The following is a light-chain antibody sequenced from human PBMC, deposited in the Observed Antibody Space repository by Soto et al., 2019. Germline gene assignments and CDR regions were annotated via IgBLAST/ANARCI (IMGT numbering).Light chain of an antibody. CDR3: CSYAGSNTLV. V-gene: IGLV2-11*01. Sequence: QSALAQPRSVSGSPGQSVTISCTGTSSDVGGYNYVTWYQHHAGKAPKLRIYDVNKRPSGVPDRFSGSRSGNTASLTISGLQTEDEAEYFCCSYAGSNTLVCGGGTKVTVL. CDR1: SSDVGGYNY. J-gene: IGLJ3*02. CDR2: DVN.